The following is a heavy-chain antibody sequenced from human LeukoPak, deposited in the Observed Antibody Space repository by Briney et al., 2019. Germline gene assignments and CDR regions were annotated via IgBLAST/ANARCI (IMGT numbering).Heavy chain of an antibody. D-gene: IGHD6-19*01. CDR2: ISSSSSYI. CDR1: GFTFSSYS. Sequence: GGSLRLSCAASGFTFSSYSMNWVRQAPGKGLEWVSSISSSSSYIYYADSVKGRFTISRDNAKNSLYLQMNSPRAEDTAVYYCGRDDALGYSGWADAFDIWGQGTMVTVSS. V-gene: IGHV3-21*01. J-gene: IGHJ3*02. CDR3: GRDDALGYSGWADAFDI.